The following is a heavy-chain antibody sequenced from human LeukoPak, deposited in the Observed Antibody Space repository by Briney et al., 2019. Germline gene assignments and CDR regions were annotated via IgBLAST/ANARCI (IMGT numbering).Heavy chain of an antibody. CDR2: IYYSGST. D-gene: IGHD3-9*01. V-gene: IGHV4-39*01. J-gene: IGHJ4*02. CDR3: ARVVRYFDWLDRTTIDY. CDR1: GGSISSSSYY. Sequence: PSGTLSLTCTVSGGSISSSSYYWGWIRQPPGKGLEWIGSIYYSGSTYYNPSLKSRVTISVDTSKNQFSLKLSSVTAADTAVYYCARVVRYFDWLDRTTIDYWGQGTLVTVSS.